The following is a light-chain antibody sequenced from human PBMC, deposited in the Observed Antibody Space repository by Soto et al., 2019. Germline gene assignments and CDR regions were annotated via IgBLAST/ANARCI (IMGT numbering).Light chain of an antibody. CDR3: QQSYSTPIT. J-gene: IGKJ5*01. V-gene: IGKV1-39*01. Sequence: DIQMTQSPSSLSASVGDRVTITCRASQSISSYLNWYQQKPGKAPKRLIYAASSVQSGVPSRFSGSGSGTDFTLTISSLQPEDFATYYCQQSYSTPITFGQGTRLEIK. CDR1: QSISSY. CDR2: AAS.